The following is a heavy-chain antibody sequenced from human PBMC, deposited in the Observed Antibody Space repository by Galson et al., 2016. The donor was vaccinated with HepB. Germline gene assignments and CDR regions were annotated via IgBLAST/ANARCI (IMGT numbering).Heavy chain of an antibody. Sequence: SETLSLTCAVSGGSISSGNWWTWVRQPPGKGLEWIGEIFHSGSTNYNPSLKSRVTISVDTSKDQFSLKLTSVTAADTAVYYCAGEGRDGYGYNIGYWGQGPLITVSS. CDR1: GGSISSGNW. J-gene: IGHJ4*02. D-gene: IGHD5-24*01. CDR2: IFHSGST. V-gene: IGHV4-4*02. CDR3: AGEGRDGYGYNIGY.